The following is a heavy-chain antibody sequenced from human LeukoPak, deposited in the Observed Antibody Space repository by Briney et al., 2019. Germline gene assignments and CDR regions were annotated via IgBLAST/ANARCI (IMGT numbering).Heavy chain of an antibody. CDR1: GFTFSSYG. CDR3: AKDFRYSSGWSFDP. V-gene: IGHV3-30*18. CDR2: ISYDGSNK. D-gene: IGHD6-19*01. J-gene: IGHJ5*02. Sequence: PGGSLRLSCAASGFTFSSYGMHWVRQAPGKGLEGGAVISYDGSNKYYADSVKGRFTISRDNSKNTLYLQMNSLRAEDTAVYYCAKDFRYSSGWSFDPWGQGTLVTVSS.